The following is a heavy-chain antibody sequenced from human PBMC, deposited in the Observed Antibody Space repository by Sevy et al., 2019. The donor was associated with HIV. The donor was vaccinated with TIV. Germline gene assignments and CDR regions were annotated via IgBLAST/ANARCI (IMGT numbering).Heavy chain of an antibody. D-gene: IGHD3-22*01. Sequence: ASVKVSCKVSGYTLSQVSMHWVRQVPGKGLEWIGSFDPEDGETIYAQKFQGRLTMTEDTSTDTAYMKLSSLKSEDTAVFYCAITKDYYDSSGCPFDYWGQGTLVTVSS. J-gene: IGHJ4*02. V-gene: IGHV1-24*01. CDR3: AITKDYYDSSGCPFDY. CDR2: FDPEDGET. CDR1: GYTLSQVS.